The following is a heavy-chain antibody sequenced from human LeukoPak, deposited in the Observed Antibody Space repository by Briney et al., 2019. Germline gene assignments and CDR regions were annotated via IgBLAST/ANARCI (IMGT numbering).Heavy chain of an antibody. Sequence: SETLSLTCSVSGGAIIPFYWNWIRQPAGKGLEWIGRIYSSGSTKYNPSLKSRVTMSVDTSKNQFSMKLSSVTAADTAVYYCAKDYYDSSEGWFDPWGQGTLVTVSS. CDR2: IYSSGST. CDR3: AKDYYDSSEGWFDP. J-gene: IGHJ5*02. CDR1: GGAIIPFY. V-gene: IGHV4-4*07. D-gene: IGHD3-22*01.